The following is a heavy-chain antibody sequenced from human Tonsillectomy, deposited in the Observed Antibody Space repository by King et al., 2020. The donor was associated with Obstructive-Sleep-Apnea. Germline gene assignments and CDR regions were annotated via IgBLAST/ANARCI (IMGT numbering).Heavy chain of an antibody. V-gene: IGHV3-9*01. CDR2: FSWNSGSI. Sequence: DVQLVESGGGLVQPGRSLRLSCTASGFTFDDYAMQWVRQAPGKGLEWVSGFSWNSGSIDYADSVKGRFTISRDNAKNSLYLQMNSLRAEDTALYYCAKDIYDILTGGMDVWGQGTTVTVSS. CDR3: AKDIYDILTGGMDV. J-gene: IGHJ6*02. D-gene: IGHD3-9*01. CDR1: GFTFDDYA.